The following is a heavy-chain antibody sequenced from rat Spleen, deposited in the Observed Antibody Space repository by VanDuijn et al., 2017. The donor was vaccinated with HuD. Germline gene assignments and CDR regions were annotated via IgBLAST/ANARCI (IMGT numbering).Heavy chain of an antibody. D-gene: IGHD1-9*01. CDR1: GFTLNNYW. CDR2: ITKTGGSS. J-gene: IGHJ3*01. V-gene: IGHV5-31*01. Sequence: EVQLMESGGGLVQPGRSLELSCVASGFTLNNYWMTWIRQAPGKGLEWIASITKTGGSSGTIYYADTVRGRFTIYSDNAKNTLYLHLSSQRSEDTALYYCVTSYFGYKRFLYWGQGTLVTVSS. CDR3: VTSYFGYKRFLY.